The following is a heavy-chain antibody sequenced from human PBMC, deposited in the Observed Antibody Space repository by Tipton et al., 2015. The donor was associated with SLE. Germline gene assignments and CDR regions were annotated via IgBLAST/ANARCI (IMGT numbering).Heavy chain of an antibody. J-gene: IGHJ4*02. V-gene: IGHV4-39*07. D-gene: IGHD2/OR15-2a*01. CDR2: AYSSGSA. CDR1: AGSISNSY. CDR3: GRHRRYFPVAHYIDY. Sequence: TLSLTCTVSAGSISNSYWGWIRQPPGKGLEYIGSAYSSGSAYYTLSLKSRVTMSVDTSKNQFSLSLSSVNAADTAVYYCGRHRRYFPVAHYIDYWGQGTLVTVSS.